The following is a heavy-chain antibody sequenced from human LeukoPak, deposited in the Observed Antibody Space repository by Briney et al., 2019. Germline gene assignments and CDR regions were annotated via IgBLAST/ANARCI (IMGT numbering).Heavy chain of an antibody. CDR2: IYYTGST. J-gene: IGHJ4*02. CDR3: ARTKAGGSYSGGSGVDY. D-gene: IGHD1-26*01. CDR1: GGSISSSY. Sequence: PSETLSLTCTVSGGSISSSYWSWIRQPPGKGLEWIGYIYYTGSTTYNPSLKSRVTISVDTSKNQFSLKLRSVTAADTAVYYCARTKAGGSYSGGSGVDYWGQGTLVTVSS. V-gene: IGHV4-59*01.